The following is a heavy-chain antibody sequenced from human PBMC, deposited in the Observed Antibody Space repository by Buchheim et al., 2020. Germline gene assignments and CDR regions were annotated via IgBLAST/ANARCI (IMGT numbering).Heavy chain of an antibody. V-gene: IGHV3-66*01. CDR2: IYSGGST. CDR1: GFTVSSNY. CDR3: ASRNYDFWTYYYYGMDV. Sequence: EVQLVESGGGLVQPGGSLRLSCAASGFTVSSNYMSWVRQAPGKGLEWVSVIYSGGSTYYADSVKGRFTISRDNSKNTLYLQMNSLRAEDTAVYYCASRNYDFWTYYYYGMDVWGQGTT. J-gene: IGHJ6*02. D-gene: IGHD3-3*01.